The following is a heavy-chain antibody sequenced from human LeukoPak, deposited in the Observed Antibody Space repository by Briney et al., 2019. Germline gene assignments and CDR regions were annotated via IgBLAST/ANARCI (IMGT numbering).Heavy chain of an antibody. D-gene: IGHD6-13*01. CDR2: ISENGGTT. J-gene: IGHJ4*02. V-gene: IGHV3-23*01. CDR3: AKDYGPKQLVFFDS. Sequence: PGGSLRLSCEASGFTFSSYALSWVRQAPGKGLEWVSAISENGGTTFYADSVKGRFILTRDNSKNTLYMQMNSLRGEDTAVYYCAKDYGPKQLVFFDSWGQGTLVTVSS. CDR1: GFTFSSYA.